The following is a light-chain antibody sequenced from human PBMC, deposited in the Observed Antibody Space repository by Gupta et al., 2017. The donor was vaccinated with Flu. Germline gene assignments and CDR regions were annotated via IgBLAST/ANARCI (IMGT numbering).Light chain of an antibody. CDR2: SNN. Sequence: PPSASGTPGQRVTIPCSGGSSNIGSNTVNWYQQLPRTAPKLLICSNNQRPSGVPDRFSGSKSGTSASLAISGLQSEDEAAYYCAAWDDSLNGYVFGAGTKVTVL. CDR3: AAWDDSLNGYV. J-gene: IGLJ1*01. CDR1: SSNIGSNT. V-gene: IGLV1-44*01.